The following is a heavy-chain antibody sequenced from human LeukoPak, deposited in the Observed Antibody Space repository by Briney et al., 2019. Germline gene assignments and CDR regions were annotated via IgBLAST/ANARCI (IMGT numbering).Heavy chain of an antibody. D-gene: IGHD4-23*01. CDR1: GFTFSSYS. CDR3: ARAVYGGNSYFDY. V-gene: IGHV3-21*01. CDR2: ISSSSSYI. J-gene: IGHJ4*02. Sequence: GGSLRLSCAASGFTFSSYSMNWVRQAPGKGLEWVSSISSSSSYIHYADSVKGRFTISRGNAKNSLYLQMNSLRAEDTAVYYCARAVYGGNSYFDYWGQGTLVTVSS.